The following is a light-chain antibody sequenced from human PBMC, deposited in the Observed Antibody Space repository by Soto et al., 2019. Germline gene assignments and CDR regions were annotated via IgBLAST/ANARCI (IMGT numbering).Light chain of an antibody. Sequence: EIVLTQSPGTLSLSPGERATLSCRASQSVSNNNLVWFQQKPGQAPRLLVYGASSRAPGIPDRFSGSGSGTDFTLTISRVEPEDFAVYWCQQYGNSLCTFGQGTKVEIK. CDR2: GAS. V-gene: IGKV3-20*01. CDR3: QQYGNSLCT. CDR1: QSVSNNN. J-gene: IGKJ1*01.